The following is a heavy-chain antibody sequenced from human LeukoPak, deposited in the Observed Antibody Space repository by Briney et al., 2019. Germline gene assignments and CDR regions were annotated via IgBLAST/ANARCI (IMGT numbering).Heavy chain of an antibody. CDR2: IYYTGST. J-gene: IGHJ4*02. Sequence: PSETLSLTCTVSGGSVSSGSYYCSWIRQPPGKGLEWIGYIYYTGSTNYNPSLKSRVTISVDTPKNQFSLKVNSVTAADTAVYYCAAYSNYWRDYWGQGTLVTVSS. V-gene: IGHV4-61*01. D-gene: IGHD4-11*01. CDR3: AAYSNYWRDY. CDR1: GGSVSSGSYY.